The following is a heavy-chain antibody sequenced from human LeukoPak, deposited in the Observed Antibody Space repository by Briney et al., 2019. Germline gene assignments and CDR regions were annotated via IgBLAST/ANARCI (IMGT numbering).Heavy chain of an antibody. J-gene: IGHJ4*02. CDR1: GFTFSDCD. Sequence: GGSLRLSCTASGFTFSDCDMNWFRQAPGKGQEWVSSISYRTSHIYYADSVKGRFTISRDNAKNSLYLQMDSLRAEDTAVYFCGRAFPPLRAAAAGDYWGQGTLVTVSS. V-gene: IGHV3-21*01. CDR2: ISYRTSHI. D-gene: IGHD6-13*01. CDR3: GRAFPPLRAAAAGDY.